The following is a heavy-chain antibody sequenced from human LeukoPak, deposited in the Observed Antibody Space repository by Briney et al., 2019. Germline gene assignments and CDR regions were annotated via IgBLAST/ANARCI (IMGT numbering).Heavy chain of an antibody. J-gene: IGHJ4*02. D-gene: IGHD6-13*01. Sequence: GTSVKVSCKASGFTFTSSAMQWVRQARGQRLEWIGWIVVGSGNTNYAQKLQGRVTMTTDTSTSTAYMELRSLRSDDTAVYYCARVSPLLASIAAAADDYWGQGTLVTVSS. CDR3: ARVSPLLASIAAAADDY. CDR1: GFTFTSSA. CDR2: IVVGSGNT. V-gene: IGHV1-58*02.